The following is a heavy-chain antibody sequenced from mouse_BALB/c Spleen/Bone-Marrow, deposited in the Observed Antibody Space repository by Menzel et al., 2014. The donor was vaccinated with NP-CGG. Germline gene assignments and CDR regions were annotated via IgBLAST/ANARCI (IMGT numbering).Heavy chain of an antibody. CDR3: VRPYDYGTWFAY. Sequence: EVKVVESGGDLVKPGGSLKLSCAASGFTFSTYGMSWVRQTPDKRLEWVAAISNGGIYTYYPDTVTGRFTISRDNAKNTLYLQMSSLKSEDTAMYYCVRPYDYGTWFAYWGQGTPVTVSA. CDR1: GFTFSTYG. J-gene: IGHJ3*01. CDR2: ISNGGIYT. D-gene: IGHD2-4*01. V-gene: IGHV5-6*01.